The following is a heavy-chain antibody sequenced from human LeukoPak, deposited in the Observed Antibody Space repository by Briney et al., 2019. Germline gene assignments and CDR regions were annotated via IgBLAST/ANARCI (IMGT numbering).Heavy chain of an antibody. CDR1: GSTSTSYG. CDR2: ISAYTGNT. Sequence: ASVKVSCKASGSTSTSYGITWVRQAPGQGLEWMGWISAYTGNTKYTQKLQGRVTMTIDTSTSTAYMELRSLRSDDTAVYYCANRVDYGDYYGMDVWGQGTTVTVSS. CDR3: ANRVDYGDYYGMDV. D-gene: IGHD4-17*01. V-gene: IGHV1-18*01. J-gene: IGHJ6*02.